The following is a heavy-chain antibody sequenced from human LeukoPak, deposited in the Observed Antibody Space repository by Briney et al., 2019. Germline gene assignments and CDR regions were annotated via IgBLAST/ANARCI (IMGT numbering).Heavy chain of an antibody. CDR2: ISAYNGNT. CDR1: GGTFSSYA. J-gene: IGHJ2*01. Sequence: ASVKVSCKASGGTFSSYAISWVRQAPGQGLEWMGWISAYNGNTNYAQKLQGRVTMTTDTSTSTAYMELRSLRSDDTAVYYCARGAVPYSSSSDWYFDLWGRGTLVTVSS. CDR3: ARGAVPYSSSSDWYFDL. V-gene: IGHV1-18*01. D-gene: IGHD6-6*01.